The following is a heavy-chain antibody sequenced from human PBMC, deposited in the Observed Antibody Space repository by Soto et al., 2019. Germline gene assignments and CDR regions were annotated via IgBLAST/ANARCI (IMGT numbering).Heavy chain of an antibody. J-gene: IGHJ4*02. CDR1: GYTFTSYD. Sequence: ASVKVSCKASGYTFTSYDINWVRQATGQGLEWMGWMNPNSGNTGYAQKFQGRVTMTRNTSISTAYMELSSLRSEDTAVYYCAAGLSLGIAVADSSPFDYWGQGTLVTVSS. D-gene: IGHD6-19*01. CDR2: MNPNSGNT. CDR3: AAGLSLGIAVADSSPFDY. V-gene: IGHV1-8*01.